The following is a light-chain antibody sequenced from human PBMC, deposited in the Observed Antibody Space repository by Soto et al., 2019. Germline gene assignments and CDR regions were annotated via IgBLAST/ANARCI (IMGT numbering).Light chain of an antibody. CDR2: GSS. CDR1: QTISTY. V-gene: IGKV1-39*01. Sequence: DIQMTQSPSSLSASVGDRVTITCRASQTISTYVNWYQQRPGKAPKVLLFGSSTLQIGVPSRFSGSGSGTDFALTISSLQSDDFAAYYCQQYSEWPPFTFGQGTRLEIK. CDR3: QQYSEWPPFT. J-gene: IGKJ5*01.